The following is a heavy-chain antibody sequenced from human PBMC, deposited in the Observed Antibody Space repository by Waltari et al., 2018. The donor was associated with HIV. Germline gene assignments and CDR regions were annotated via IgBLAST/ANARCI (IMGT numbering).Heavy chain of an antibody. CDR2: INPNCGGT. D-gene: IGHD3-22*01. CDR3: ARDTPDAYYYDTSGYWS. J-gene: IGHJ5*02. Sequence: QVQLVQSGAEVKKPGASVKVSCKASGYTFTGYYMHWVRQAPGQGLEWMGWINPNCGGTNYAQKFQCRVTMTRDTSISTAYMELSRLRSDDTAVYYCARDTPDAYYYDTSGYWSWGQGTLVTVSS. CDR1: GYTFTGYY. V-gene: IGHV1-2*02.